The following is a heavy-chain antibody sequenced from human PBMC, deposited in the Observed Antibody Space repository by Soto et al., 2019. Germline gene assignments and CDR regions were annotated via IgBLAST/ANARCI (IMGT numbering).Heavy chain of an antibody. V-gene: IGHV3-30*18. J-gene: IGHJ6*02. CDR1: GFTFSSYG. CDR3: AKDQIGSSFYYYGMDV. D-gene: IGHD6-6*01. Sequence: GSLRLSCAASGFTFSSYGMHWVRQAPGKGLEWVAVISYDGSNKYYADSVKGRFTISRDNSKNTLYLQMNSLRAEDTAVYYCAKDQIGSSFYYYGMDVWGQGTTVTVSS. CDR2: ISYDGSNK.